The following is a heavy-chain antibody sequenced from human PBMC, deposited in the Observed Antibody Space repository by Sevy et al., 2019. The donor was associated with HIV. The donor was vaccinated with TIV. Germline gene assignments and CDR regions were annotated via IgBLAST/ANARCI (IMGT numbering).Heavy chain of an antibody. CDR2: INESGIT. Sequence: SETLSLTCAVHDGSFSGYYWNWIRQLPGKGLEWIGEINESGITYYNPSLKSRVTISVDTSKKQFSLKLNSVTAADTAVYFCARSPPVVVVPGAPSWFDPWGEGTLVTVSS. CDR3: ARSPPVVVVPGAPSWFDP. V-gene: IGHV4-34*01. CDR1: DGSFSGYY. D-gene: IGHD2-2*01. J-gene: IGHJ5*02.